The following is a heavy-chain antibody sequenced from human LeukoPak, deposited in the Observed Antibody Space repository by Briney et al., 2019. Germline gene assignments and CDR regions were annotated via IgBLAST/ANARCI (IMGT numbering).Heavy chain of an antibody. J-gene: IGHJ3*02. CDR1: GASINSGSYY. CDR2: IDYSGSA. V-gene: IGHV4-39*07. CDR3: AREGRVALGAFDI. D-gene: IGHD3-10*01. Sequence: NPSETLSLTCAVSGASINSGSYYWGWIRQPPGKGLEWIASIDYSGSAFYNPSLRSRVTISVDTSKNQFSLKLSSVTAADTAVYYCAREGRVALGAFDIWGQGTMVTVSS.